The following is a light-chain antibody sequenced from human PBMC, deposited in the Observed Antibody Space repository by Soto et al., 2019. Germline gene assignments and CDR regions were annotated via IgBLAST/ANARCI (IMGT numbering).Light chain of an antibody. CDR2: GVS. V-gene: IGKV3-20*01. J-gene: IGKJ5*01. CDR1: ERLSSVY. Sequence: EIVLTQSPGTLSLSPGERATLSCRASERLSSVYLAWYQQRPGQPPRLLIYGVSGRATGIPDRFSGSGSGTDFTLTISRLEPEDFAVYYCQQHETLITFGQGTRLEIK. CDR3: QQHETLIT.